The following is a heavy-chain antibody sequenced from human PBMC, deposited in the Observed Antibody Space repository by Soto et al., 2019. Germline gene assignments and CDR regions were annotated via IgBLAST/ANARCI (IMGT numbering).Heavy chain of an antibody. D-gene: IGHD2-2*01. CDR2: IYHSGST. J-gene: IGHJ5*02. CDR1: GGSISSGGYC. V-gene: IGHV4-30-2*01. CDR3: ARGPRGYCSSTSCYPVGFDP. Sequence: PSETLSLTCAVSGGSISSGGYCWSWIRQPPGKGLEWIGYIYHSGSTYYNPSLKSRVTISVDRSKNQFSLKLSSVTAADTAVYYCARGPRGYCSSTSCYPVGFDPWGQGTLVTVSS.